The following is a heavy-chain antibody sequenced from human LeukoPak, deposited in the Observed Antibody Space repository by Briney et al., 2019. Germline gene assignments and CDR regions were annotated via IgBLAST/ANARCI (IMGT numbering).Heavy chain of an antibody. D-gene: IGHD5-24*01. CDR3: ARGYGYNSHIFLYYFDY. V-gene: IGHV1-8*03. CDR2: MNPNSGNT. CDR1: GGTFSSYA. J-gene: IGHJ4*02. Sequence: ASVKVSCKASGGTFSSYAINWVRQATGQGLEWMGWMNPNSGNTGYAQKFQGRVTITRNTSISTAYMELSSLRSEDTAVYYCARGYGYNSHIFLYYFDYWGQGTLVTVSS.